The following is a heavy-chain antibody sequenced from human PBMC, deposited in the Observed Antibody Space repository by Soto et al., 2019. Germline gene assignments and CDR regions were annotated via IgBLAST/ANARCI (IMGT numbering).Heavy chain of an antibody. Sequence: ASVKVSCKASGYTFTSYAMHWVRQAPGQRLEWMGIINASSGNTKYAQKFQGRVTITRDTSTSTVYMELSSLRSEDTAVYYCARDNVRVVPAAMNYYYYGMDVWGQGTTVTVSS. CDR1: GYTFTSYA. J-gene: IGHJ6*02. D-gene: IGHD2-2*01. CDR2: INASSGNT. V-gene: IGHV1-3*01. CDR3: ARDNVRVVPAAMNYYYYGMDV.